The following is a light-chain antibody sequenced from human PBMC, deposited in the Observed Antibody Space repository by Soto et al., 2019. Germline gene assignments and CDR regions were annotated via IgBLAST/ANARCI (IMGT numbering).Light chain of an antibody. CDR1: QNISGW. V-gene: IGKV1-5*01. J-gene: IGKJ1*01. CDR3: QQDDNWWT. Sequence: DIQMTQSPSTLSASVGDRVTITCRASQNISGWLAWYQQKPGKAPKLLIFDASSLEGGVPSRFSGSGSGTEFTLTISSLQPDDFATYYCQQDDNWWTFGQGTKVEIK. CDR2: DAS.